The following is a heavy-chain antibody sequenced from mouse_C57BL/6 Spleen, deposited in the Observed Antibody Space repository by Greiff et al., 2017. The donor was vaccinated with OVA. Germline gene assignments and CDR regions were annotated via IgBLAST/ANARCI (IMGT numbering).Heavy chain of an antibody. V-gene: IGHV1-61*01. J-gene: IGHJ2*01. D-gene: IGHD1-1*02. Sequence: QVQLQQPGAELVRPGSSVKLSCKASGYTFPSYWMDWVKQRPGQGLEWIGNIYPSDSETHYNQKFKDKATLTVDKSSSTAYMQLSSLTSEDSAVYYCARKRGGGWLSFDDWGQGTTLTVSS. CDR3: ARKRGGGWLSFDD. CDR2: IYPSDSET. CDR1: GYTFPSYW.